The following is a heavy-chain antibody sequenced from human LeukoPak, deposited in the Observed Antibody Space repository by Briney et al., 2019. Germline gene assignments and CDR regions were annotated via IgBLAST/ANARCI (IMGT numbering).Heavy chain of an antibody. V-gene: IGHV3-74*01. CDR1: GFTFSSYW. CDR2: INSDGSST. Sequence: GGSLRLSCAASGFTFSSYWMHWVRQAPGKGLVWVSRINSDGSSTSYADSVKGRFTISRDNAKNTLYLQMNSLRAEDTAVYYCARDRYYGSGSYHTNNWFDPWGQGTLVTVSS. CDR3: ARDRYYGSGSYHTNNWFDP. J-gene: IGHJ5*02. D-gene: IGHD3-10*01.